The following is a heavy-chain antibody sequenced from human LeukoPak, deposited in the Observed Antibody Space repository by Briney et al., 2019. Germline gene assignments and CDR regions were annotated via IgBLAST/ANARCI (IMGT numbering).Heavy chain of an antibody. Sequence: PGGSLRLSCAASGFIFSNYWMSWVRQAPGKGLEWVANIKQDGSETYYVDSVKGRFTISRDNAKNSLYLQMNSLRAEDTAVYYCARNPAKVVPAVYWGQGTLVTVSS. V-gene: IGHV3-7*01. J-gene: IGHJ4*02. CDR3: ARNPAKVVPAVY. CDR2: IKQDGSET. CDR1: GFIFSNYW. D-gene: IGHD2-2*01.